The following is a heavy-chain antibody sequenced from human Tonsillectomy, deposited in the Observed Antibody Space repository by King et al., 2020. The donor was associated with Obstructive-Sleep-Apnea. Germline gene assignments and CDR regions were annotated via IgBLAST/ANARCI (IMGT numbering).Heavy chain of an antibody. J-gene: IGHJ4*02. CDR1: GITFSDAW. CDR3: ATDPADYYFDY. CDR2: IKSKTDGGTT. V-gene: IGHV3-15*01. Sequence: VQLVESGGGLVKPGGSLRLSCAASGITFSDAWMSWVRQAPGKVMEWVGRIKSKTDGGTTEYAAPVKGRFTISREDSKNTLYLQMKSLKTEETAVYHCATDPADYYFDYWGQGTLVTVSS. D-gene: IGHD3/OR15-3a*01.